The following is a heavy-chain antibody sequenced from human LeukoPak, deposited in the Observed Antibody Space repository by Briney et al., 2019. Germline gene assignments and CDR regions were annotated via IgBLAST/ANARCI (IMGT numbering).Heavy chain of an antibody. CDR3: AKPREYSSTWFGVDH. V-gene: IGHV3-23*01. CDR2: ISGSGGTT. D-gene: IGHD6-13*01. Sequence: GGSLRLSCAAAGFTFSSYWMHWVRQSPGKGLEWVSLISGSGGTTYYADSVKGRFTISRDNSKNTLFLQMYSLRAEDTAAYYCAKPREYSSTWFGVDHWGQGSLVTVSS. CDR1: GFTFSSYW. J-gene: IGHJ4*02.